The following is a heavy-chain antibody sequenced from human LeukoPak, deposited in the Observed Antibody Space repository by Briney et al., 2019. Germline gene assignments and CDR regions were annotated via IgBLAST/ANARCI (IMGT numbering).Heavy chain of an antibody. J-gene: IGHJ4*02. CDR3: ATPGIAAADVCFDY. Sequence: ASVKVSCKVSGYTLTELSMHWVRQAPGKGLEWMGGFDPEDGETIYAQKFQGRVTMTEDTSTDTAYMELSSLRSEDTAVYYCATPGIAAADVCFDYWGQGTLVTVSS. V-gene: IGHV1-24*01. CDR1: GYTLTELS. D-gene: IGHD6-13*01. CDR2: FDPEDGET.